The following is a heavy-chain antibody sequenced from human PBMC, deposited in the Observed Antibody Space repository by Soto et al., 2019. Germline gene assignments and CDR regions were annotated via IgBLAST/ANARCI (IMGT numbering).Heavy chain of an antibody. J-gene: IGHJ4*02. CDR2: INHSGST. CDR1: GGSFSGYY. D-gene: IGHD3-10*01. V-gene: IGHV4-34*01. Sequence: QVQLQQWGAGLLKPSETLSLTCAVYGGSFSGYYWSWIRQPPGKGLEWIGEINHSGSTNYNPSLKSRVTIAVDTSKNQFSLKLSSVTAADTAVDYCARGWRMVRGEIDYWGQGTLVTVSS. CDR3: ARGWRMVRGEIDY.